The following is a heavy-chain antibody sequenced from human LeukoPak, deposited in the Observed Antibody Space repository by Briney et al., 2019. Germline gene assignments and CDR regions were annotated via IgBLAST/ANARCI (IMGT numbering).Heavy chain of an antibody. CDR2: IYPGDSDT. D-gene: IGHD5-12*01. CDR3: ASSSGYGFYYYGMDV. CDR1: GSRFTSYW. Sequence: GESLQISCKGSGSRFTSYWIGGGRQLPGKGLEWMGIIYPGDSDTRYSPSFQGQVTISADKSISTAYLQWSSLKASDTAMYYCASSSGYGFYYYGMDVWGQGTTVTVSS. V-gene: IGHV5-51*01. J-gene: IGHJ6*02.